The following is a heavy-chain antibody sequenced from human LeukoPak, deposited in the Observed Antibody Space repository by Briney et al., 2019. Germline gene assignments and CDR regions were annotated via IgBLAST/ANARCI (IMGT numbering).Heavy chain of an antibody. D-gene: IGHD3-3*01. CDR1: GFTFSSYW. CDR3: AREEMYYDFWSGYDMDV. J-gene: IGHJ6*03. CDR2: IKQDGSEK. Sequence: GGSLRLSCAASGFTFSSYWMSWVRQAPGKGLEWVANIKQDGSEKYYVDSVKGRFTISRDNAKNSLYLQMNSLRAEDTAVYYCAREEMYYDFWSGYDMDVWGKGTTVTVSS. V-gene: IGHV3-7*01.